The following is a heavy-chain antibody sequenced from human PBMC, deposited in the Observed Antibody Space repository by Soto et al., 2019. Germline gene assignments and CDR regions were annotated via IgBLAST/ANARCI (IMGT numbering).Heavy chain of an antibody. D-gene: IGHD1-26*01. CDR3: AKDERDPISRELDY. CDR1: GFTFSSYA. V-gene: IGHV3-23*01. Sequence: GGSLRLSCAASGFTFSSYAMSWVRQAPGKGLEWVSAISGSGGSTYYADSVKGRSTISRDNSKNTLYLQMNSLRAEDTAVYYCAKDERDPISRELDYWGQGTLVTVSS. J-gene: IGHJ4*02. CDR2: ISGSGGST.